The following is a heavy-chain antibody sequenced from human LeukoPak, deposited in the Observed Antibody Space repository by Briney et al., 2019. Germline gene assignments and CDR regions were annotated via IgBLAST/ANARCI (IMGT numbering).Heavy chain of an antibody. J-gene: IGHJ4*02. CDR3: ARDPDAKAAPGASGYFDY. CDR1: GGTFSSYA. Sequence: ASVKVSCKASGGTFSSYAISWVRQAPGQGLEWMGGIIPIFGTANYAQKFQGRVTITADESTSTAYMELSSLRSEDTAVYYCARDPDAKAAPGASGYFDYWGQGTLVTVSS. D-gene: IGHD1-26*01. V-gene: IGHV1-69*13. CDR2: IIPIFGTA.